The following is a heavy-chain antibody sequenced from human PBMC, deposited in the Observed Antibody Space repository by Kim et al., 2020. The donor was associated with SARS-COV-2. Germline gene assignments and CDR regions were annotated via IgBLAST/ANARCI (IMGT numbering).Heavy chain of an antibody. J-gene: IGHJ4*02. CDR2: TYSHYGGRS. CDR1: GGSISSVSFY. D-gene: IGHD6-13*01. CDR3: ARWPIAPYYYFDY. V-gene: IGHV4-39*01. Sequence: SETLSLTCTVSGGSISSVSFYWGWIRQPPGKGLEWIGSTYSHYGGRSYYNPSLKSRVTISADTSKNQFSLELTSVTAADTAVYYCARWPIAPYYYFDYWGQGTLVSVSS.